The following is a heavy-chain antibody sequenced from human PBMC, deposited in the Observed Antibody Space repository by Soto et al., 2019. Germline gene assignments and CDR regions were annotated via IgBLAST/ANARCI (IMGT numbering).Heavy chain of an antibody. D-gene: IGHD6-13*01. V-gene: IGHV6-1*01. CDR1: VDSVSSNSAA. CDR3: ARSGPRSRIAAAMAHYSYGMDV. Sequence: PSQTLSLTSAISVDSVSSNSAAWNWIRQSPSRGLEWLGRTYYRSKWYNDYAVSVKSRRTINPDTSKNQFSLQLNSVTPEDTAVYYCARSGPRSRIAAAMAHYSYGMDVWGQGTTVTVSS. J-gene: IGHJ6*02. CDR2: TYYRSKWYN.